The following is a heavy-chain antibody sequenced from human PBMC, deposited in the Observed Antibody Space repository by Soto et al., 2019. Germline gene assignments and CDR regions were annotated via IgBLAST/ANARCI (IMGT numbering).Heavy chain of an antibody. D-gene: IGHD4-17*01. CDR1: GFTFSAYG. CDR3: ARELNTVTTRDAFDI. V-gene: IGHV3-33*01. J-gene: IGHJ3*02. CDR2: IWSEENNK. Sequence: QVQLVESGGGVVQPGRSLRLSCAASGFTFSAYGMHWVRQAPGKGLEWVAVIWSEENNKYYADSVKGRFTISRDNSKNTLYLQMNTLRAEDTAVYYCARELNTVTTRDAFDIWGQGTMVSVSS.